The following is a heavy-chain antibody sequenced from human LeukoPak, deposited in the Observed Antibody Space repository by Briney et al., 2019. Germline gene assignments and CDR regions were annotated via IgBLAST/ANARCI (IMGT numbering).Heavy chain of an antibody. CDR2: VSSDGRST. CDR1: GFTFSNYW. V-gene: IGHV3-74*01. D-gene: IGHD5-12*01. Sequence: GGSLRLSCEASGFTFSNYWMHWVRQAPGKGLVWVSRVSSDGRSTSYADSVKGRFTISRGNAKNTLYLQMNSLRAEDTAVYYCAKDHGGYSGSGNGKIFDYWGQGTLVTVSS. J-gene: IGHJ4*02. CDR3: AKDHGGYSGSGNGKIFDY.